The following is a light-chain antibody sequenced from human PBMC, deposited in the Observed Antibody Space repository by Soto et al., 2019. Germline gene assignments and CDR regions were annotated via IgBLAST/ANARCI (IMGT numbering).Light chain of an antibody. Sequence: EIVLTQSPGTLSLSPGERATLSSRASQSVSSSYLAWYQQKPGQAPRLLIYGASSRATGIPDRFSGSGSGTDFTVTISRLEPEDFAVYYCQQYGSSLLTFGPGTKVDIK. J-gene: IGKJ3*01. CDR2: GAS. CDR1: QSVSSSY. V-gene: IGKV3-20*01. CDR3: QQYGSSLLT.